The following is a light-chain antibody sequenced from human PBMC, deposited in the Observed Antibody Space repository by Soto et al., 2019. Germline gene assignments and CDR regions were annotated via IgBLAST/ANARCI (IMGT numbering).Light chain of an antibody. J-gene: IGLJ1*01. V-gene: IGLV2-8*01. CDR2: DVN. Sequence: QSVLTQPPSASGSPGQSVAISCTGTASDIGGYTFVSWYQQHPGKAPKLLLYDVNKRPSGVPDRFSGSKSGNTASLTVSGLQAEDEADYYCSAHGGTNPYVFGTGTKVTVL. CDR3: SAHGGTNPYV. CDR1: ASDIGGYTF.